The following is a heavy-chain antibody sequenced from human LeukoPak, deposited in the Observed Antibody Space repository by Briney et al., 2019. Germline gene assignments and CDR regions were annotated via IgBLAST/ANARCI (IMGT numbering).Heavy chain of an antibody. CDR3: ARESGLVIPNWFDP. CDR1: GGSVSSGSYY. V-gene: IGHV4-61*01. CDR2: ISYSGST. D-gene: IGHD3/OR15-3a*01. J-gene: IGHJ5*02. Sequence: PSETLSLTCTVSGGSVSSGSYYWGWIRQPPGKGLEWIGYISYSGSTNYNPSLKSRVTISVDTSKNQFSLKLSSVTAADTAVYYCARESGLVIPNWFDPWGQGTLVTVSS.